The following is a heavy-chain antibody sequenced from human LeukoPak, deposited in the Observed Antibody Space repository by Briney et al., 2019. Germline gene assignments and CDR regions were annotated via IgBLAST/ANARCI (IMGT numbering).Heavy chain of an antibody. V-gene: IGHV1-18*01. Sequence: ASVKVSCKASGYTFTSYGISWVRQAPGQGLEWLGWISAYNGNTNYAQKLQGRVTMTTDTSTSTAYMELRSLRSDDTAVYYCARVQTHDFWSGYYSDYYGMDVWGQGTTVTVSS. D-gene: IGHD3-3*01. CDR3: ARVQTHDFWSGYYSDYYGMDV. J-gene: IGHJ6*02. CDR1: GYTFTSYG. CDR2: ISAYNGNT.